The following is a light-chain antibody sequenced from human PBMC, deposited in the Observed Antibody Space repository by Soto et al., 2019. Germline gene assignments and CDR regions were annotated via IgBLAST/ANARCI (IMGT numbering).Light chain of an antibody. CDR2: AAS. CDR1: QSVSSSY. J-gene: IGKJ5*01. Sequence: EIVMTQSPATLSVSPGERATLSCRASQSVSSSYLAWYQQKPGQAPRLSIYAASTRATGIPDRFSGSGSGTDFTLTISRLEPEDFAVYYCQQYGSSPPITFGQGTRLEIK. CDR3: QQYGSSPPIT. V-gene: IGKV3-20*01.